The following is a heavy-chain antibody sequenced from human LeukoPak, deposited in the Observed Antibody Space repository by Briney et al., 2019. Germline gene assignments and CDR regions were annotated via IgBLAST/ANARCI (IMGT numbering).Heavy chain of an antibody. CDR3: AREGTKYSVASWFDP. D-gene: IGHD5/OR15-5a*01. CDR2: ISTAGGTT. J-gene: IGHJ5*02. CDR1: GFTFSTYA. Sequence: LPGGSLRLSCAASGFTFSTYAINWVRQAPGKGLEWVSYISTAGGTTYYADSVKGRFTISRDNAKKSLFLELTSLGDDDTALYYCAREGTKYSVASWFDPWGQGTLVIVSS. V-gene: IGHV3-48*02.